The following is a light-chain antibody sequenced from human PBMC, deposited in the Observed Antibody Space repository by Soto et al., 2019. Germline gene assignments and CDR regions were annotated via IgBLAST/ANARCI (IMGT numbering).Light chain of an antibody. CDR1: QSVSSD. CDR2: GAS. Sequence: ETVMTQSPGTLSVSPGERATLSCRASQSVSSDLAWYQQKPGQAPRLLIFGASTRATNIPARFTGSRSGTEFTLTISSLQSEDFAVYYCQQYNTWPRTFGQGTKVDIK. J-gene: IGKJ1*01. V-gene: IGKV3D-15*01. CDR3: QQYNTWPRT.